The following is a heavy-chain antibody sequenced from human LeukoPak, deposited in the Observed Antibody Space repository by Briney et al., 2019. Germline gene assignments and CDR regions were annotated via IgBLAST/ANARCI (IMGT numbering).Heavy chain of an antibody. CDR2: IYYSGST. D-gene: IGHD5-18*01. J-gene: IGHJ5*02. Sequence: PSETLSLTCTVSGGSISSSSYYWGWIRRPPGKGLEWIGSIYYSGSTYYNLSLKSRVTISVDTSKSHFSLTLSSVTAADTAVYYCARHYSPVARNWFDPWGQGTLVIVSS. CDR3: ARHYSPVARNWFDP. CDR1: GGSISSSSYY. V-gene: IGHV4-39*01.